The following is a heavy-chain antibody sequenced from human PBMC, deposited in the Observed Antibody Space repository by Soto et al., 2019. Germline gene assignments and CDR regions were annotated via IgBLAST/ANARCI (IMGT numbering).Heavy chain of an antibody. CDR2: MYHSGST. CDR1: GGSVNSGGYY. Sequence: PSETLSLNCSVSGGSVNSGGYYWGWVRQHPGKGLEWIAYMYHSGSTYFNPSLRSRVAISVDTSKNQVSLILRSVTAADTAVYYCARVRGFAREFDYWGQGMLVTVSS. V-gene: IGHV4-31*03. J-gene: IGHJ4*02. CDR3: ARVRGFAREFDY.